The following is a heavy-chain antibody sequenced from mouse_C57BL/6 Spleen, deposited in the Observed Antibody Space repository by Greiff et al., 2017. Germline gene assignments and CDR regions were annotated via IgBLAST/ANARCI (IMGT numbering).Heavy chain of an antibody. V-gene: IGHV1-26*01. CDR2: INPNNGGT. CDR3: ARYSPVGYYGSYAMDY. Sequence: EVQLQQSGPELVKPGASVKISCKASGYTFTDYYMNWVKQSHGKSLEWIGDINPNNGGTSYNQKFKGKATLTVDKSSSTAYMELRSLTSEDSAVYYCARYSPVGYYGSYAMDYWGQGTSVTVSS. D-gene: IGHD1-1*01. J-gene: IGHJ4*01. CDR1: GYTFTDYY.